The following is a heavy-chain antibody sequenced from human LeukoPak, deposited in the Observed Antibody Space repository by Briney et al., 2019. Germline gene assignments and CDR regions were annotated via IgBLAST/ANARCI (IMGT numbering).Heavy chain of an antibody. CDR3: ARSIAARGANDY. Sequence: ASVKVSCKASGYTFTSYDINWVRQATGQGLEWMGWMNSNSGNTGYAQKFQGRVTMTRNTSISTAYMELSSLRSEDTAVYYCARSIAARGANDYWGQGTLVTVSS. J-gene: IGHJ4*02. CDR1: GYTFTSYD. V-gene: IGHV1-8*01. CDR2: MNSNSGNT. D-gene: IGHD6-6*01.